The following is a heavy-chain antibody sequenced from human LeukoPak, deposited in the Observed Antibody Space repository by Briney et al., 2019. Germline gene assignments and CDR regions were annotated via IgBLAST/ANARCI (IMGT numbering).Heavy chain of an antibody. J-gene: IGHJ4*02. V-gene: IGHV4-34*01. CDR3: AREDTVMAYFDY. Sequence: SETLSLTCAVYGGSFSGYYWSWVRQPPGKGLEWIGEINHSGSTNYNPSLKSRVTISVDTSKNQFSLKLSSVTAADPAVYYCAREDTVMAYFDYWGQGTLVTVSS. CDR1: GGSFSGYY. CDR2: INHSGST. D-gene: IGHD5-18*01.